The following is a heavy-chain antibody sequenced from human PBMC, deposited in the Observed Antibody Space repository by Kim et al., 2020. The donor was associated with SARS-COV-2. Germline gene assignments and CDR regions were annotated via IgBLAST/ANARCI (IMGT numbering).Heavy chain of an antibody. D-gene: IGHD2-2*01. J-gene: IGHJ4*02. V-gene: IGHV3-30*03. CDR2: ISYDGSNK. CDR1: GFTFSSYG. CDR3: ASTEDIVVVPAAH. Sequence: GGSLRLSCAASGFTFSSYGMRWVRQAPGKGLEWVAVISYDGSNKYYADSVKGRFTISRDNSKNTLYLQMNSLRAEDTAVYYCASTEDIVVVPAAHWGQGT.